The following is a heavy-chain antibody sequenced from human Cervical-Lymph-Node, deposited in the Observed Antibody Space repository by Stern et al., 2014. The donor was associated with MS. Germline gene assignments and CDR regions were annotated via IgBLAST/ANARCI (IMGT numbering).Heavy chain of an antibody. V-gene: IGHV1-46*01. J-gene: IGHJ4*02. Sequence: VQLLESGAEMKKPGASVKVSCMASGYSFTSYFIIWVRQAPGQGLEWMGIINPSAGNTNYAQKFQGRVVMTSDTSTGTVYLGLSSLRSEDTAVYYCARDEGADYWGQGTLVTVSS. CDR1: GYSFTSYF. CDR3: ARDEGADY. CDR2: INPSAGNT.